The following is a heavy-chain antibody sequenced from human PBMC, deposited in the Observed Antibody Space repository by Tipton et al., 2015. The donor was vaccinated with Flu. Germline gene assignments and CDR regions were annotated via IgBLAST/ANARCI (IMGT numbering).Heavy chain of an antibody. V-gene: IGHV3-11*04. J-gene: IGHJ4*02. CDR2: IGPSGAPI. D-gene: IGHD3-10*01. CDR3: ARGSGSGTYMIFDF. Sequence: SLRLSCETSGFIFTDCYMTWIRQAPGMGLEWVAHIGPSGAPIHYAESIKGRFTISRDNAKKSMYLQMDNLRAEDTAVYYCARGSGSGTYMIFDFWGQGTLATVSS. CDR1: GFIFTDCY.